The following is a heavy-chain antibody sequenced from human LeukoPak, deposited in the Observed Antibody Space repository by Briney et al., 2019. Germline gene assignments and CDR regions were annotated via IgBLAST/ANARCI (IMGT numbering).Heavy chain of an antibody. D-gene: IGHD1-1*01. CDR2: INGDASNT. CDR1: GLTFNSYW. J-gene: IGHJ4*02. V-gene: IGHV3-74*03. Sequence: GGSLRLSCAASGLTFNSYWMHWVRQVAGKGLVWVARINGDASNTTYADSVKGRFTISRDNAKNSLFLQMNSLRGEDTAVYYCARCTTGKTFGSLREIKKSREIDYWGQGTLVTVSS. CDR3: ARCTTGKTFGSLREIKKSREIDY.